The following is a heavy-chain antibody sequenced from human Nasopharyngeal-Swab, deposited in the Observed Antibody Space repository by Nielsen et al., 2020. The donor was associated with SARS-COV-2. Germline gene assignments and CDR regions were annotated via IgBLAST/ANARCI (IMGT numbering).Heavy chain of an antibody. Sequence: GGSLRLSCAASRFTFSSYGMHWVRQAPGKGLEWVAVIWYDGSNKYYADSVKGRFTISRDNSKNTLYLQMNSLRAEDTAVYYCARDPHVDTAMDPGYYGMDVWGQGTTVTVSS. CDR1: RFTFSSYG. J-gene: IGHJ6*02. V-gene: IGHV3-33*08. D-gene: IGHD5-18*01. CDR3: ARDPHVDTAMDPGYYGMDV. CDR2: IWYDGSNK.